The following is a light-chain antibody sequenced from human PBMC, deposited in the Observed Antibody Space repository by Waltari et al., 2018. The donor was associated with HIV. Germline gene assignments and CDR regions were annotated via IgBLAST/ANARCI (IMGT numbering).Light chain of an antibody. CDR3: SSYTTIYTWV. CDR2: DVN. J-gene: IGLJ3*02. CDR1: SSAIGDYNY. V-gene: IGLV2-14*01. Sequence: SALTQPASVSGSPGTSLPIPSTGPSSAIGDYNYVPWFQPHPTKAPKLILFDVNYRPSGVSNRFSGSKSGNTAALTISGLQAEDEADYYCSSYTTIYTWVFGGGTKLTVL.